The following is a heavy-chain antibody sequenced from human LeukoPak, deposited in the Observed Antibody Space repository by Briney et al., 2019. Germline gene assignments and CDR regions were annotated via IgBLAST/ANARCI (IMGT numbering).Heavy chain of an antibody. CDR3: ARDHTRDGFDI. D-gene: IGHD2-2*01. CDR2: INPNSGGT. V-gene: IGHV1-2*02. Sequence: ASVKVSCKASGYTFTDYYLHWVRQAPGQGLEWMGWINPNSGGTNYAQNFQGRVTMTSDTSITTAYMELSRLRSDDTAVYYCARDHTRDGFDIWGQGTMVTVSS. CDR1: GYTFTDYY. J-gene: IGHJ3*02.